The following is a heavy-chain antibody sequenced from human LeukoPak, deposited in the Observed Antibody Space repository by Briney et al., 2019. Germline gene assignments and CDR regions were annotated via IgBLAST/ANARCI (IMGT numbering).Heavy chain of an antibody. CDR1: GGSISSSSYY. V-gene: IGHV4-39*07. D-gene: IGHD1-26*01. CDR3: ARVWWELRGDYYYYMDV. Sequence: SETLSLTCTVSGGSISSSSYYWGWIRQPPGTGLEWIGSIYYSGSTNYNPSLKSRVTISVDTSKNQFSLKLSSVTAADTAVYYCARVWWELRGDYYYYMDVWGKGTTVTISS. CDR2: IYYSGST. J-gene: IGHJ6*03.